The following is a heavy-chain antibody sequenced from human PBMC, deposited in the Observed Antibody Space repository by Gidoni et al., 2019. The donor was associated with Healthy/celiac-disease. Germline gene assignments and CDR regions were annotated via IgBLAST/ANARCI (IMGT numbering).Heavy chain of an antibody. CDR3: AKDSRRVWGYYDSSGYYKGPRY. CDR1: GFTFDDYA. V-gene: IGHV3-9*01. J-gene: IGHJ4*02. Sequence: EVQLVESGGGLVQPGRSLRLSCAASGFTFDDYAMHWVRQAPGKGLEGVSGISWNSGSIGYADSVKGRFTISRDNAKNSLYLQMNSLRAEDTALYYCAKDSRRVWGYYDSSGYYKGPRYWGQGTLVTVSS. CDR2: ISWNSGSI. D-gene: IGHD3-22*01.